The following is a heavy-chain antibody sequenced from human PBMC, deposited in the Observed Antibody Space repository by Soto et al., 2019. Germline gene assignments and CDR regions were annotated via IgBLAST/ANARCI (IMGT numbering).Heavy chain of an antibody. CDR1: GVGFSNYE. CDR2: ISLSGSTI. Sequence: PGGAVKLSCAASGVGFSNYEMNWVRQAPGKGLEWVSYISLSGSTIYYADSVKGRFTISRDDAKDSLYLEMDSLRADDTAVYYCARESFSASPNFFDYWGQGTLVTVSS. D-gene: IGHD1-26*01. V-gene: IGHV3-48*03. J-gene: IGHJ4*02. CDR3: ARESFSASPNFFDY.